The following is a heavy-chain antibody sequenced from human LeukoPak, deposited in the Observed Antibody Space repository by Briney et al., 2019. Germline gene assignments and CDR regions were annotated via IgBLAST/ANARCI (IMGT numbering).Heavy chain of an antibody. Sequence: GGSLRLSCAASGFPVSSNYMSWVRQAPGKGLEWVSVIYSGGSTYYADSVKGRFTISRDKSKNTVYLQMNSLRAEDTAVYYCARGFESYDSPRMAGYWGQGTLVTVSS. CDR1: GFPVSSNY. CDR2: IYSGGST. V-gene: IGHV3-53*01. CDR3: ARGFESYDSPRMAGY. D-gene: IGHD3-22*01. J-gene: IGHJ4*02.